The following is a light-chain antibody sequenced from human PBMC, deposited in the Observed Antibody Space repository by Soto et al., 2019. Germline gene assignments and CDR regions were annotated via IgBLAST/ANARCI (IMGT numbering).Light chain of an antibody. V-gene: IGKV1-8*01. CDR2: AAS. J-gene: IGKJ4*01. CDR3: QQYYSYPS. Sequence: AIRMTQSPSSFSASTGDRVTITCRASQGISSYLAWYQQKPGKAPKLLIYAASTLQSGVPSRFSGSGSGTDFTLTISCLQSEDFATYYCQQYYSYPSFGGGNKVEIK. CDR1: QGISSY.